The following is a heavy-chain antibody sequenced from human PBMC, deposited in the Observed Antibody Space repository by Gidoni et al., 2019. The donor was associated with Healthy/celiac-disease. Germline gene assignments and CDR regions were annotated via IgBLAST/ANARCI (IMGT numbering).Heavy chain of an antibody. J-gene: IGHJ5*02. CDR2: IKSKTDGGTT. CDR3: TTDFLGGQWLVLA. Sequence: EVQLVESGGGLVKPGGSLRLSCAAAGFTFRNAWMNWVRQAPGKGLEWVGRIKSKTDGGTTDYAAPVKGRFTISRDDSKNTLYLQMNSLKPEDTAVYYCTTDFLGGQWLVLAWGQGTLVTVSS. V-gene: IGHV3-15*07. D-gene: IGHD6-19*01. CDR1: GFTFRNAW.